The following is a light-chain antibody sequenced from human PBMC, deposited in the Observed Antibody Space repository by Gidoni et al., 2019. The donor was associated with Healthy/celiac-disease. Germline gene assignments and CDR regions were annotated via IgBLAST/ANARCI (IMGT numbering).Light chain of an antibody. CDR1: SSDVGGYND. V-gene: IGLV2-11*01. CDR3: CSYAGSYTNV. J-gene: IGLJ2*01. CDR2: DVS. Sequence: QSALPQPRSVSGSPGQSVPISCTGTSSDVGGYNDVSWYQQHPGKAPKLMIYDVSKRPSGVPDRFSGSKSGNTASLTISGLQAEDEADYYCCSYAGSYTNVFGGGTKLTVL.